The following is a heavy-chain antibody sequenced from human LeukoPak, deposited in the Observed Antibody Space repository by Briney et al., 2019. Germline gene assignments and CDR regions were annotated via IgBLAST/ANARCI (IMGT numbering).Heavy chain of an antibody. V-gene: IGHV3-30*18. CDR1: GFTFSSYG. J-gene: IGHJ4*02. Sequence: GRSLRLSCAASGFTFSSYGMHWVRQAPGKGLEWVAVISYDGSNKYYAGSVKGRFTISRDNSKNTLYLQMNSLRAEDAAVYYCAKGGLTKSSYWGQGTLVTVSS. CDR3: AKGGLTKSSY. D-gene: IGHD4/OR15-4a*01. CDR2: ISYDGSNK.